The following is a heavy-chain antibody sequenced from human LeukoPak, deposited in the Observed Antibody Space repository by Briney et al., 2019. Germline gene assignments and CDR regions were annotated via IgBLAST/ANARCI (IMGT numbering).Heavy chain of an antibody. CDR1: GFTFSSTT. J-gene: IGHJ4*02. CDR3: AKRSTGYYFDS. CDR2: ITAIDGRT. D-gene: IGHD2-2*01. Sequence: QSGGSLRLSCVASGFTFSSTTMGWVRQAPGRGLEWVSSITAIDGRTYYADSVRGRFTISRDNSKNTVYLQMNSLRAEDTADYYCAKRSTGYYFDSWGQGTLVTVSS. V-gene: IGHV3-23*01.